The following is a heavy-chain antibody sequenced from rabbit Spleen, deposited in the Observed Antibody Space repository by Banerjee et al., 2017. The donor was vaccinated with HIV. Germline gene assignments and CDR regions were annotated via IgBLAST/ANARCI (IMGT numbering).Heavy chain of an antibody. D-gene: IGHD6-1*01. CDR1: GFSFSSNW. V-gene: IGHV1S45*01. J-gene: IGHJ4*01. Sequence: QEQLVESGGGLVKPGASLTLTCKASGFSFSSNWICWVRQAPGKGLEWIACIDTNDGDTDYANWPKGRFTISKTSSTTVTLQLSSLTVADTATYFCARDSSYGACDLWGPGTLVTVS. CDR3: ARDSSYGACDL. CDR2: IDTNDGDT.